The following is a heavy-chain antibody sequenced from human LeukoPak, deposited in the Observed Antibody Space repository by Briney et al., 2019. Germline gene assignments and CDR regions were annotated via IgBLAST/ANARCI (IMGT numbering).Heavy chain of an antibody. Sequence: SETLSLTCAVYGGSFSGYYWSWIRQPPGKGLEWIGEINHSGSTNYNPSLKSRVTISVDTSKNQFSLKLSSVTAADTAVYYCARGSKLYYYGSGSYYGYWGQGTLVTVSS. V-gene: IGHV4-34*01. CDR1: GGSFSGYY. D-gene: IGHD3-10*01. CDR3: ARGSKLYYYGSGSYYGY. J-gene: IGHJ4*02. CDR2: INHSGST.